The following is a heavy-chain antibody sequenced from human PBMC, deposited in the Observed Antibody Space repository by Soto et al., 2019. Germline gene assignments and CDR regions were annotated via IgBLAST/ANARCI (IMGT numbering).Heavy chain of an antibody. Sequence: QVQLVQSGAEEKKPGASVKVSCKASGYTFTSYAMHWVRQAPGHRLEWMGWINAGNGNTKYSQKFQGRVTITRDTSASTAYMELISLRSEDTAVYYCARMAYCSGGSCYWYYFDYWGQGTLVTVSS. D-gene: IGHD2-15*01. CDR2: INAGNGNT. V-gene: IGHV1-3*05. CDR1: GYTFTSYA. J-gene: IGHJ4*02. CDR3: ARMAYCSGGSCYWYYFDY.